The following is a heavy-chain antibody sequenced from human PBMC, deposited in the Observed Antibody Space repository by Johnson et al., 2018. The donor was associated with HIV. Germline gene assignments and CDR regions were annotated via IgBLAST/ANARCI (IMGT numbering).Heavy chain of an antibody. Sequence: VESGGGVVQPGRSLRLSCAASGFTFSSYGMHWVRQAPGKGLEWVAVISYDGKSTYYADSVKGRFTISRDNSKNTLYLQMNSLRAEDTAVYYCAPLGDAFDIWGQGTMVTVSS. J-gene: IGHJ3*02. V-gene: IGHV3-30*03. CDR2: ISYDGKST. CDR3: APLGDAFDI. D-gene: IGHD7-27*01. CDR1: GFTFSSYG.